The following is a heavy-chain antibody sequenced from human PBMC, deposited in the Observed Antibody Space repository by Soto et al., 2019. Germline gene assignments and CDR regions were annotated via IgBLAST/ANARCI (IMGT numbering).Heavy chain of an antibody. CDR2: IYYSGST. CDR1: GGSISSGGYY. V-gene: IGHV4-31*03. Sequence: LSLTCTVSGGSISSGGYYWSWIRQHPGKGLEWTGYIYYSGSTYYNPSLKSRVTISVDTSKNQFSLKLSSVTAADTAVYYCARARGSGSLFDYWGQGTLVSVSS. J-gene: IGHJ4*02. D-gene: IGHD3-10*01. CDR3: ARARGSGSLFDY.